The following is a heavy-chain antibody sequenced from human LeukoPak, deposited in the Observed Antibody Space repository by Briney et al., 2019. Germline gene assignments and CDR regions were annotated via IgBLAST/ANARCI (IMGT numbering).Heavy chain of an antibody. CDR2: IKQDGSEK. Sequence: GGSLRLPCAASGLTFSSYWMSWVRQAPGKGLEWVANIKQDGSEKYYVDSVKGRFTISRDNAKNSLYLQMNSLRAEDTAVYYCARDLLVGATPPVLDYWGQGTLVTVSS. V-gene: IGHV3-7*01. D-gene: IGHD1-26*01. CDR1: GLTFSSYW. J-gene: IGHJ4*02. CDR3: ARDLLVGATPPVLDY.